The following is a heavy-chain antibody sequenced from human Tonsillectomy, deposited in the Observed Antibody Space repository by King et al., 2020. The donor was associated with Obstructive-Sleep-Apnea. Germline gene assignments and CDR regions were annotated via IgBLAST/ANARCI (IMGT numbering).Heavy chain of an antibody. CDR1: GFTFSSYA. D-gene: IGHD3-9*01. J-gene: IGHJ4*02. CDR2: ISNDGSKK. Sequence: VQLVESGGGVVQPGRSLRLSCAASGFTFSSYAVHWVRLAPGKGLEWVALISNDGSKKYYADSVKGRFTISRDNSKNTLYLQMNSLRAEDTAVYYCARESGLRYFAWLTTSYYFDYWGQGTLVTVSS. CDR3: ARESGLRYFAWLTTSYYFDY. V-gene: IGHV3-30*04.